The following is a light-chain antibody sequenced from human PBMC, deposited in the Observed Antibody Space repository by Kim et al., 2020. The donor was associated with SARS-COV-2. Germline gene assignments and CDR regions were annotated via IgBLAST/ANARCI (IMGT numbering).Light chain of an antibody. CDR2: DTF. V-gene: IGKV3-11*01. Sequence: LSPGEGATLSCRARQSLSNSLAWYQQRPGQAPRLLIYDTFNRAAGIPARFSGSGSGTDFTLTISTLEPEDFAVYFCHQRANWPPTIGGGTKVDI. J-gene: IGKJ4*01. CDR3: HQRANWPPT. CDR1: QSLSNS.